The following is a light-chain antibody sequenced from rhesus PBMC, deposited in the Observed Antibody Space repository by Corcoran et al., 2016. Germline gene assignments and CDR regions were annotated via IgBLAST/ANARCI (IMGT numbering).Light chain of an antibody. J-gene: IGKJ1*01. Sequence: DIHMTQSPSFLSASVGDTVTITCRASQSISIWLAWYQQKPGKAPKLLFYKASTLQSGVPSRFSGSGSGTDFPRTINSLQSEDFATYYCQQNSGSPWTFGQGTKVEIK. CDR2: KAS. CDR3: QQNSGSPWT. V-gene: IGKV1-22*01. CDR1: QSISIW.